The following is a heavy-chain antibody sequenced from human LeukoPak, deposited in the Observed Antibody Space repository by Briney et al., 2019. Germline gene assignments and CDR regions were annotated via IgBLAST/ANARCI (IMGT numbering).Heavy chain of an antibody. CDR3: ARGYPPMIRGLDY. J-gene: IGHJ4*02. CDR2: IYYSGST. V-gene: IGHV4-59*01. Sequence: SETLSLTCTVSGGSISSYYWSWIRQPPGKGLEWIGYIYYSGSTNYNPSLKSRVTISVDTSKNQFSLKLSSVTAADTAVYYCARGYPPMIRGLDYWGQGTLVTVSS. CDR1: GGSISSYY. D-gene: IGHD3-16*02.